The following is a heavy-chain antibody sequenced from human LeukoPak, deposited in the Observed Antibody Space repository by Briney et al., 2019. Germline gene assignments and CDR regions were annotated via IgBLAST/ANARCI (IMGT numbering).Heavy chain of an antibody. V-gene: IGHV3-30*18. D-gene: IGHD6-13*01. CDR2: ISYDGSNK. CDR3: AKDPSSSWSPNYFDY. CDR1: GFTLRSYG. Sequence: GGSLRLSCAASGFTLRSYGMHWVRQAPGKGLEWVAIISYDGSNKYYADSVKGRFTISRDNSKNTLYLQMNSLRAEDTAVYYCAKDPSSSWSPNYFDYWGQGTLVTVSS. J-gene: IGHJ4*02.